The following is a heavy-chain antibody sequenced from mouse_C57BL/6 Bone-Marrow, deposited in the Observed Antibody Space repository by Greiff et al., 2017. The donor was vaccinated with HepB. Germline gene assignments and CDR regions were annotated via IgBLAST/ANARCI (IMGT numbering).Heavy chain of an antibody. Sequence: EVKVVESGGGLVKPGGSLKLSCAASGFTFSDYGMHWVRQAPEKGLEWVAYISSGSSTIYYADTVKGRFTISRDNAKNTLFLQMTSLRSEDTAMYYCARDANYLWYFDVWGTGTTVTVSS. J-gene: IGHJ1*03. CDR3: ARDANYLWYFDV. CDR1: GFTFSDYG. D-gene: IGHD1-1*01. CDR2: ISSGSSTI. V-gene: IGHV5-17*01.